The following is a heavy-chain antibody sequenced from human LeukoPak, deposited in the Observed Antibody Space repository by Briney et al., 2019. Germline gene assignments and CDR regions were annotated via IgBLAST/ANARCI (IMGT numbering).Heavy chain of an antibody. V-gene: IGHV4-34*01. D-gene: IGHD1-14*01. Sequence: PSETLSLTCPVYGGSFSGYYWSWIRQPPGKGLEWIGEINHSGSTNYNPSLKSRVTISVDTSKNQLSLKLSSVTAADTAVYYCARVGRYYFDYWGQGTLVTVSS. J-gene: IGHJ4*02. CDR1: GGSFSGYY. CDR3: ARVGRYYFDY. CDR2: INHSGST.